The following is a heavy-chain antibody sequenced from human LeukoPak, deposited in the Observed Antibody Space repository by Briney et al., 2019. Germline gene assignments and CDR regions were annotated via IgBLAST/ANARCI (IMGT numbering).Heavy chain of an antibody. CDR1: GGSISSGGYY. J-gene: IGHJ3*02. Sequence: KPSQTLSLTCTVSGGSISSGGYYWSWIRQPPGKGLEWIGYIYHSGSTYYNPSLKSRVTISVDRSKNQFSLKLSSVTAADTAVYYCARSLRITIFGVVIQSDAFDIWGQGTMVTVSS. V-gene: IGHV4-30-2*01. CDR3: ARSLRITIFGVVIQSDAFDI. CDR2: IYHSGST. D-gene: IGHD3-3*01.